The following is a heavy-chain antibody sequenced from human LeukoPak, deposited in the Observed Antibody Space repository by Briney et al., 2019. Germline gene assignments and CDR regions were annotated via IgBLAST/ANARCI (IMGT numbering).Heavy chain of an antibody. J-gene: IGHJ4*02. D-gene: IGHD3-10*01. CDR3: TGNYYGSGSYADFDY. CDR1: GFTFSGSS. CDR2: IRSTANGYAT. Sequence: PGGSLRLSCAASGFTFSGSSLHWVRQASGKGLEWVVRIRSTANGYATAYSAAVKGRFTIYRDDSKNTGYLQMDSLKTEDAAVYYCTGNYYGSGSYADFDYWGQGTLVTVSS. V-gene: IGHV3-73*01.